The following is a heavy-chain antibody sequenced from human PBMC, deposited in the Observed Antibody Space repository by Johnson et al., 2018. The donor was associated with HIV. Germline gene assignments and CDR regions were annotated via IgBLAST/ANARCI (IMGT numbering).Heavy chain of an antibody. J-gene: IGHJ3*02. D-gene: IGHD6-6*01. V-gene: IGHV3-7*01. Sequence: VLLVESGGGLVKPGESLRLSCAASGFTFSSYWMSWVRQAPGKGLEWVANIKQDGSEKYYVDSVKGRFTISRDNANNSLYLQMNSLRAEDTAVYYCARSLPYSSSVGFDIWGQGTMVTVSS. CDR1: GFTFSSYW. CDR3: ARSLPYSSSVGFDI. CDR2: IKQDGSEK.